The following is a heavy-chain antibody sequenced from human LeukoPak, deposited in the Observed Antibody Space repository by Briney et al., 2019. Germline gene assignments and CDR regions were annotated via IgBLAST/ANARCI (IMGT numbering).Heavy chain of an antibody. CDR2: IFPSGGEI. CDR1: GFTFHSYW. D-gene: IGHD2-8*02. CDR3: ATYRQVLLPFES. J-gene: IGHJ4*02. V-gene: IGHV3-23*01. Sequence: GGSLRLSCAASGFTFHSYWMHWVRQAPGKGLEWVSSIFPSGGEIHYADSVRGRFTISRDNSKSTLSLQMNSLRVEDTAIYYCATYRQVLLPFESWGQGTLVTVSS.